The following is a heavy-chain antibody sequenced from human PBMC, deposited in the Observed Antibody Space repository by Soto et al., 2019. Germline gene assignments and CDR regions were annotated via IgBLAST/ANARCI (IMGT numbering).Heavy chain of an antibody. CDR3: ARETNTLSMGLDY. V-gene: IGHV3-48*02. CDR2: ISGSGSPI. D-gene: IGHD2-8*01. J-gene: IGHJ4*02. CDR1: GFTFNSQR. Sequence: SVGSLRLSCAASGFTFNSQRMNWVRQAPGKGLEWVSYISGSGSPIYYADSVKGRFTISRDNAKNSLYLQMNSLRDEDTAVYYCARETNTLSMGLDYWGQGTLVTVSS.